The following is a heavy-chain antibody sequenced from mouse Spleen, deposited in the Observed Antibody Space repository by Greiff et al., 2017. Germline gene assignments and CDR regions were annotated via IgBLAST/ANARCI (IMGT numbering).Heavy chain of an antibody. CDR1: GFTFSSYG. Sequence: DVKLVESGGDLVKPGGSLKLSCAASGFTFSSYGMSWVRQTPDKRLEWVATISSGGSYTYYPDSVKGRFTISRDNAKNTLYLQMSSLKSEDTAMYYCARSPLLLRCFDVWGTGTTVTVSS. D-gene: IGHD1-1*01. CDR2: ISSGGSYT. V-gene: IGHV5-6*02. J-gene: IGHJ1*03. CDR3: ARSPLLLRCFDV.